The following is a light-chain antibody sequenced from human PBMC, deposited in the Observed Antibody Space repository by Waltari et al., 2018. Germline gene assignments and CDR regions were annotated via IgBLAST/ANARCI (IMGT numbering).Light chain of an antibody. Sequence: SYVLTQPPSVSVAPGQTAIITCGGDNIGSKSVHWYQLRAGQAPVLVVHDDNDRPSGIPERLSGSNSGNTATLTISRVEAGDEADFYCQVWDSGSGRPQVIFGGGTRLTVL. CDR1: NIGSKS. CDR3: QVWDSGSGRPQVI. CDR2: DDN. V-gene: IGLV3-21*02. J-gene: IGLJ2*01.